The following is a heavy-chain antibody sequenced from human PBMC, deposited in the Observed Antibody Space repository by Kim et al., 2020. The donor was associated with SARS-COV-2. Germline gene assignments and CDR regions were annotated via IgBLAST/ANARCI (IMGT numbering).Heavy chain of an antibody. Sequence: ASVKVSCKASGYTLSSYYMHWMRQAPGQGLEWLGRINPSDVSTLYGQKFQGRVTITRDTSTRTVYMELRSLTSEDTAVYFCARDPRYSSGWYGFPTFD. J-gene: IGHJ4*01. V-gene: IGHV1-46*01. CDR3: ARDPRYSSGWYGFPTFD. D-gene: IGHD6-19*01. CDR2: INPSDVST. CDR1: GYTLSSYY.